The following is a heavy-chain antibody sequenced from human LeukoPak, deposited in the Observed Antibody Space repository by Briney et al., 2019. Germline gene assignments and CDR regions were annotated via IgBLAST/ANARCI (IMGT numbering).Heavy chain of an antibody. D-gene: IGHD5-12*01. CDR3: ARDPGYSGYDSLDY. V-gene: IGHV1-18*01. Sequence: ASVKVSCKASGYTFTSYGISWVRQAPGQGLEGMGWISAYNGNTNYAQKLQGRVTMTTDTSTSTAYMELRSLRSDDTAVYYCARDPGYSGYDSLDYWGQGTLVTVSS. J-gene: IGHJ4*02. CDR2: ISAYNGNT. CDR1: GYTFTSYG.